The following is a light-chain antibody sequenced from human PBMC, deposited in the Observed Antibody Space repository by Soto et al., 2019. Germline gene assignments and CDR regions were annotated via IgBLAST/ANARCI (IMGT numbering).Light chain of an antibody. CDR1: QSINNW. Sequence: IPMYQSPSTLSASIEDRVTIHFRASQSINNWLAWYQQKPGQAPKLLIYKASRLVSGVPSRFSGSGSGTHFTLTISSLQPDDFATYYWQQYNTYCTFGQGTKVDIK. CDR3: QQYNTYCT. CDR2: KAS. V-gene: IGKV1-5*03. J-gene: IGKJ1*01.